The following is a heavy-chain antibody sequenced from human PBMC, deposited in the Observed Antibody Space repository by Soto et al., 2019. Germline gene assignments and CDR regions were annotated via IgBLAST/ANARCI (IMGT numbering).Heavy chain of an antibody. Sequence: PGGSLRLSCAASGFNFSSYGMHWVRQAPGKGLEWVAVIWYDGSKKYYADSVKGRFSISRDNAKNSLYLQMNSLRAEVTALYYCAKDITGGIAAAGPDYWGQGTLVTV. CDR2: IWYDGSKK. V-gene: IGHV3-33*03. CDR3: AKDITGGIAAAGPDY. D-gene: IGHD6-13*01. CDR1: GFNFSSYG. J-gene: IGHJ4*02.